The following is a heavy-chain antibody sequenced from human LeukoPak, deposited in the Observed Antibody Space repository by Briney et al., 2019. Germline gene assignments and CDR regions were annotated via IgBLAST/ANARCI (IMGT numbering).Heavy chain of an antibody. Sequence: PGGSLRLSCAASGFTVSSNYMSWVRQAPGKGLEWVSVIYSGGSTYYADSVKGRFTISRDNSKNTLYLQMNSLRAEDTAVYYCARGGRLYNWNSNGDYYYYYGMDVWGQGTTVTVSS. CDR1: GFTVSSNY. J-gene: IGHJ6*02. CDR3: ARGGRLYNWNSNGDYYYYYGMDV. D-gene: IGHD1-7*01. V-gene: IGHV3-66*01. CDR2: IYSGGST.